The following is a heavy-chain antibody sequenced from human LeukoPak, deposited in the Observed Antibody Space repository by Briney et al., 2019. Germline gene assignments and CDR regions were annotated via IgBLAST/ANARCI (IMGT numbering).Heavy chain of an antibody. CDR3: TTVRYRSGFDP. Sequence: GGSLRLSCLASGITFSSYWMSWVRQAPGKGLEWVANIKRDGSEKNYVDSVKGRFTISRDNAKNSLYLQMNSLRAEDTAVYYCTTVRYRSGFDPWGQGTLATVSS. D-gene: IGHD5-18*01. V-gene: IGHV3-7*02. CDR2: IKRDGSEK. CDR1: GITFSSYW. J-gene: IGHJ5*02.